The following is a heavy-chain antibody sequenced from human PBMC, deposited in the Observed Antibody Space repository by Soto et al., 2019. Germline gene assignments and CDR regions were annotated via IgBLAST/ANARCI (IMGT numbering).Heavy chain of an antibody. CDR1: GGSISSYY. V-gene: IGHV4-59*01. J-gene: IGHJ6*02. Sequence: PSETLSLTCTVSGGSISSYYGSWIRQPPGKGLEWIGYIYYSGSTNYNPSLKSRVTISVDTSKNQFSLKLSSVTAADTAVYYCARSTWDYYYGMDVWGQGTTVTVSS. CDR2: IYYSGST. CDR3: ARSTWDYYYGMDV.